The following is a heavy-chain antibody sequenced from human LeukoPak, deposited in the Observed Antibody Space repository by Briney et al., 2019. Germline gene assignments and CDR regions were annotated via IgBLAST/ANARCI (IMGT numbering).Heavy chain of an antibody. CDR2: IIPIFGTA. CDR3: ARGRDGYQETEGAFDI. J-gene: IGHJ3*02. D-gene: IGHD5-24*01. Sequence: ASVKVSCKASGGTFSSYAISWVRQAPGQGLEWMGGIIPIFGTANYAQKFQGGVTITTDESTSTAYMELSSLRSEDTAVYYCARGRDGYQETEGAFDIWGQGTMVTVSS. V-gene: IGHV1-69*05. CDR1: GGTFSSYA.